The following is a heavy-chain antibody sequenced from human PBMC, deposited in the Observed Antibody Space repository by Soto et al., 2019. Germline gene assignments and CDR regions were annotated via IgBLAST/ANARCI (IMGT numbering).Heavy chain of an antibody. CDR2: IYYSGST. CDR1: GGSISSSSYY. J-gene: IGHJ4*02. D-gene: IGHD1-26*01. V-gene: IGHV4-39*01. CDR3: ARRGGVGATTYGY. Sequence: ETLSLTCTVSGGSISSSSYYWGWIRQPPGKGLEWIGTIYYSGSTYYNPSLKSRVTIYVDTSKNQFSLKLSSVTAADTAVYYCARRGGVGATTYGYWGQGTLVTVSS.